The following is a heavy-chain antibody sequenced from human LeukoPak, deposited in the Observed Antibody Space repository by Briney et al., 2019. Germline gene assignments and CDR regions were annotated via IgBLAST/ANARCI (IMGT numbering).Heavy chain of an antibody. CDR1: GYTFSSYG. CDR3: ARDRGPSFCSTTTCRTLDW. J-gene: IGHJ4*02. CDR2: ISAHNGNT. D-gene: IGHD2-2*01. V-gene: IGHV1-18*01. Sequence: ASVKFSCKASGYTFSSYGISWVRQAPGQGHEWMGWISAHNGNTNYAQKFQGRLTLTTDTLTSTAYMELRSLGSDDTAVYFCARDRGPSFCSTTTCRTLDWWGQGTLVTVSS.